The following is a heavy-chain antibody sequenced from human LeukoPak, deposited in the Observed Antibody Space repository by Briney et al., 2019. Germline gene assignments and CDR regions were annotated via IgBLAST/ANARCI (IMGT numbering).Heavy chain of an antibody. CDR3: ARDDCSSTSCSRDYYYMDV. V-gene: IGHV1-69*05. CDR1: GGTFSSYA. Sequence: SVKVSCKASGGTFSSYAISWVRQAPGQGLERMGGIIPIFGTANYAQKFQGRVTITTDESTSTAYMELSSLRSEDTAVYYCARDDCSSTSCSRDYYYMDVWGKGTTVTVSS. D-gene: IGHD2-2*01. CDR2: IIPIFGTA. J-gene: IGHJ6*03.